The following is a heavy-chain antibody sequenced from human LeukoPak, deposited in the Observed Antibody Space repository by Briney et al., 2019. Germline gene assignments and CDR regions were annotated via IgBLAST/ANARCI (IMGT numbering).Heavy chain of an antibody. V-gene: IGHV3-15*01. CDR3: TTRRQDGW. J-gene: IGHJ4*02. CDR2: VKRKGDGGTM. Sequence: GGCLRLSCVGCGFTFSDAWMSGGREAPGKGRGWVGRVKRKGDGGTMDYAAPLQHRLTISRDDSTTTLYLQMNRLKTEHTAVYYCTTRRQDGWWAQGPLLSVS. D-gene: IGHD2-15*01. CDR1: GFTFSDAW.